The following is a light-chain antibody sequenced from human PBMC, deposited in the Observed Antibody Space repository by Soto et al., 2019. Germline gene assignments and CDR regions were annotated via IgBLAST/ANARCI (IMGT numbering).Light chain of an antibody. Sequence: DIQMTQSPSSLSASVGGRVTITCRASQTISTYLNWYQQTPGRAPALLISAASTLQSGVPSRFSGSGSGTEVTLTISSLQPQDFATYYCQQSFTSPHTFGQGTKLEIK. CDR1: QTISTY. V-gene: IGKV1-39*01. CDR3: QQSFTSPHT. J-gene: IGKJ2*01. CDR2: AAS.